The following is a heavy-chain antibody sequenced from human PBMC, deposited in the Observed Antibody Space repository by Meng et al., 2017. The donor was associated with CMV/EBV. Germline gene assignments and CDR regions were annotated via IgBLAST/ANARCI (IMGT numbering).Heavy chain of an antibody. Sequence: SETLSLTCTVSGDSISSYYWAWIRQPPGTGLGWIGSIYYVWSANYGRSLSRRVTISMDASKNQFSLKVSPVTTADTAMYYCARDRNRNLDYWGQGTLVTVSS. CDR1: GDSISSYY. J-gene: IGHJ4*02. CDR3: ARDRNRNLDY. V-gene: IGHV4-59*01. CDR2: IYYVWSA.